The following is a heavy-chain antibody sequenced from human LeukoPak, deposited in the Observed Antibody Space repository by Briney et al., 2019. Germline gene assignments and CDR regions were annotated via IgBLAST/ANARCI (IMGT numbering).Heavy chain of an antibody. CDR3: ASRAYYYDSSGYPNWFDP. CDR1: GGSFSGYY. Sequence: SETLSLTCAVYGGSFSGYYWSWIRQPPGKGLEWIGEINHSGSTNYNPSLKSRVTISVDTSKNQFSLKLSSVTAADAAVYYCASRAYYYDSSGYPNWFDPWGQGALVTVSS. V-gene: IGHV4-34*01. J-gene: IGHJ5*02. D-gene: IGHD3-22*01. CDR2: INHSGST.